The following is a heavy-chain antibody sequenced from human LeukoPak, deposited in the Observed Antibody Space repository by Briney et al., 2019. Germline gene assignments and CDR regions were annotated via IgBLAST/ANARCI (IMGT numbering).Heavy chain of an antibody. J-gene: IGHJ4*02. CDR3: AGVRAGDSRDFDY. V-gene: IGHV1-46*01. Sequence: GASVTVSCKASGYTFSTSYIHWVRQAPGQGGEWMGMINPSGDSRDYAQRSQGRITMTRDTPTSTVYMELNSLTSEDTAVYYCAGVRAGDSRDFDYWGQGTLVTVSS. D-gene: IGHD3-10*01. CDR2: INPSGDSR. CDR1: GYTFSTSY.